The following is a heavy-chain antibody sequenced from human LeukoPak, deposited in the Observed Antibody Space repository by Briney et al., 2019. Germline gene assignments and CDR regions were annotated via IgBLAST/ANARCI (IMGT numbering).Heavy chain of an antibody. D-gene: IGHD5-18*01. Sequence: PGGSLRLSCLASGFTFSTYSLSWVRQAPGKGLEWVSALSAGKQVPYYADSVKGRFTISRDNAKRSLYLQMISLRAEDTAVYYCARVATAIRGYFQYMDVWGKGTTVTVSS. J-gene: IGHJ6*03. CDR1: GFTFSTYS. V-gene: IGHV3-21*01. CDR2: LSAGKQVP. CDR3: ARVATAIRGYFQYMDV.